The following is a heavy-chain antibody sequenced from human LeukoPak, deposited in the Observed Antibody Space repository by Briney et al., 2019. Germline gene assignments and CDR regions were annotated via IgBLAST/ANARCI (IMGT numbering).Heavy chain of an antibody. CDR1: GGSFSGYY. V-gene: IGHV4-34*01. CDR3: ARPSTGATVTGDAFDI. Sequence: SETLSLTCAVYGGSFSGYYWSWIRQPPGKGLEWIGEINHSGSTNYNPSLKSRVTISVDTSKNQFSLKLSSVTAADTAVYYCARPSTGATVTGDAFDIWGQGTMVTVSS. CDR2: INHSGST. J-gene: IGHJ3*02. D-gene: IGHD4-17*01.